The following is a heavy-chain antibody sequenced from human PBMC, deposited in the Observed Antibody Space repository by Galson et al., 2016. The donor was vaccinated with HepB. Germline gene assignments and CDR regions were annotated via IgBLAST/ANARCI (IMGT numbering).Heavy chain of an antibody. V-gene: IGHV4-59*01. CDR2: IASSGEI. D-gene: IGHD3-10*01. J-gene: IGHJ4*02. Sequence: ETLSLTCTVSAGSIRGYFWSWIRQPPGRGLEWIAYIASSGEINYNPSLKSRVTMSLDTSKDQFSLRLSSVTAADTAVYYCARFLGSGSRYFDFWGQGTLVTVSS. CDR3: ARFLGSGSRYFDF. CDR1: AGSIRGYF.